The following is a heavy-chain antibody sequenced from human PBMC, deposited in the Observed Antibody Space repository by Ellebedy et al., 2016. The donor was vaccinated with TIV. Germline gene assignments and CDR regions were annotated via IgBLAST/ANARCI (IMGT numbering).Heavy chain of an antibody. J-gene: IGHJ5*02. CDR1: GFIFSSYA. Sequence: GESLKISCAASGFIFSSYAMHWVRQAPGRGLECVAVIWSDSRDEYYGDSVKGRFTISRENAKHALFLQMDGLRVDDSAVDYCVGFGVFNLWGQGATVTVSS. CDR3: VGFGVFNL. V-gene: IGHV3-33*03. D-gene: IGHD3-3*01. CDR2: IWSDSRDE.